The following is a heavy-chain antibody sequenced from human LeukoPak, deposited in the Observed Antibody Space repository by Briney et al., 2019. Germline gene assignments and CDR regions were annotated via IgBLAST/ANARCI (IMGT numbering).Heavy chain of an antibody. Sequence: GASVKVSCKASGGTFSSYAISWVRQAPGQGLEWMGRIIPILGIANYAQKFQGRVTVTADKFTSTAYMELSSLRSEDTAVYYCARGVQIVLDVWGQGTTVTVSS. CDR1: GGTFSSYA. D-gene: IGHD2/OR15-2a*01. V-gene: IGHV1-69*04. CDR3: ARGVQIVLDV. J-gene: IGHJ6*02. CDR2: IIPILGIA.